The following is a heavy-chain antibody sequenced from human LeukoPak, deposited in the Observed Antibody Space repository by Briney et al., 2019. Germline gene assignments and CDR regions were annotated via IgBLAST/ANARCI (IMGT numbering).Heavy chain of an antibody. V-gene: IGHV1-69*13. CDR1: GGTFSSYA. D-gene: IGHD5-12*01. CDR3: VGDPRYGGYDYYYYYMDV. CDR2: IIPIFGTA. Sequence: GGSVKVSCKASGGTFSSYAISWVRQAPGQGLEWMGGIIPIFGTANYAQKFQGRVTITADESTSTAYMELSSLRSEDTAVYYCVGDPRYGGYDYYYYYMDVWGKGTTVTVSS. J-gene: IGHJ6*03.